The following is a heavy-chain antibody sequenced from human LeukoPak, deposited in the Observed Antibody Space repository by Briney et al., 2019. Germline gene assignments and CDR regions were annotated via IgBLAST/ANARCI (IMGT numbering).Heavy chain of an antibody. J-gene: IGHJ3*02. V-gene: IGHV1-69*06. CDR3: ARRYCTNGVCYHDRGAFDI. CDR1: GYTFTSYY. CDR2: IIPIFSTT. D-gene: IGHD2-8*01. Sequence: ASVKVSCKASGYTFTSYYMHWVRQAPGQGLEWMGEIIPIFSTTNYAQKFQGRVTITADKSTSTAYMELSSLRSEDTAMYYCARRYCTNGVCYHDRGAFDIWGQGTMVTVSS.